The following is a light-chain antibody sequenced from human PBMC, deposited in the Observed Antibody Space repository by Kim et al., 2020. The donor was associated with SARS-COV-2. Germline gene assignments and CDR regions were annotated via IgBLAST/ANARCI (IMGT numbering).Light chain of an antibody. CDR3: QAWDSSVV. CDR2: QDS. V-gene: IGLV3-1*01. CDR1: KLGDKY. J-gene: IGLJ2*01. Sequence: VSVSPGPTASITCSGDKLGDKYACWYQQKPGPSPVLVIYQDSQRPSGIPERFSGSNSGNTATLTISGTQAMDEADYYCQAWDSSVVFGGGTQLTVL.